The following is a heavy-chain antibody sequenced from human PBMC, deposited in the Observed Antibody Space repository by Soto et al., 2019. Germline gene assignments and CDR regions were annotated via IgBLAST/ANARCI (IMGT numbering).Heavy chain of an antibody. CDR3: ATEPHFDL. J-gene: IGHJ2*01. CDR1: GYTFISYY. Sequence: ASVKVSCKASGYTFISYYMHWVRQAPGQGLEWMGIINPSGGSTIYAQKFQGRVTMTEDTSTDTAYMELSSLRSEDTAVYYCATEPHFDLWGRGTLVTVSS. CDR2: INPSGGST. V-gene: IGHV1-46*01.